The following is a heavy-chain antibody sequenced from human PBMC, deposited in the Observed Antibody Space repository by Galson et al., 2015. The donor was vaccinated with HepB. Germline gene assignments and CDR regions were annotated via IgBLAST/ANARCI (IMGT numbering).Heavy chain of an antibody. V-gene: IGHV1-2*02. CDR2: INPNSGGT. Sequence: SVKVSCKASGYTFTGYYMHWVRQAPGQGLEWMGWINPNSGGTNYAQKFQGRVTMTRDTSISTAYMELSRLRSDDTAVYYCARAFDILTGFDYWGQGTLVTVSS. J-gene: IGHJ4*02. CDR3: ARAFDILTGFDY. CDR1: GYTFTGYY. D-gene: IGHD3-9*01.